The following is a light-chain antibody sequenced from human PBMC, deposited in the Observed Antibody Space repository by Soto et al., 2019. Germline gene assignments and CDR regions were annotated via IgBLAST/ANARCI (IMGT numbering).Light chain of an antibody. J-gene: IGKJ4*02. CDR2: DAS. Sequence: DIQMTQSPSSLSASVGDRVTITCQASQDINNYLNWYQQKPGKAPKLLIYDASNLETGVPSRFSGSGSGTDFTFTISSLQPEDIATYYCQQYDPPPTFGGGPTVEI. CDR1: QDINNY. V-gene: IGKV1-33*01. CDR3: QQYDPPPT.